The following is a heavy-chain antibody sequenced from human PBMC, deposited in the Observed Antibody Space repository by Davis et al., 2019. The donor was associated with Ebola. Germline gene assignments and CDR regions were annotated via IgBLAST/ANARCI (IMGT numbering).Heavy chain of an antibody. Sequence: GGSLRLSCAASGFTFSDHYMSWVRRAPGKGLEWVSTLGLSDDKYYADSVKGRFTISRDNSKNTLHLQMNSLRVEDTAIYYCAKDTSNVWFDVWGQGTMVTVSS. J-gene: IGHJ3*01. CDR2: LGLSDDK. V-gene: IGHV3-23*01. CDR1: GFTFSDHY. D-gene: IGHD6-19*01. CDR3: AKDTSNVWFDV.